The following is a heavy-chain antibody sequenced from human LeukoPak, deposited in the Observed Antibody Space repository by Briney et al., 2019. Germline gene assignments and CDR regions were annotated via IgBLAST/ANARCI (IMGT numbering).Heavy chain of an antibody. J-gene: IGHJ5*02. D-gene: IGHD3-10*01. CDR1: GGTFSSYA. Sequence: SVKVSCKASGGTFSSYAISWVRQAPGQGLEWMGGIIPIFGTANYAQKFQGRVTITADESTSTAHMELSSLRSEDTAVYYCARFDGSGVNWFDPWGQGTLVTVSS. V-gene: IGHV1-69*13. CDR3: ARFDGSGVNWFDP. CDR2: IIPIFGTA.